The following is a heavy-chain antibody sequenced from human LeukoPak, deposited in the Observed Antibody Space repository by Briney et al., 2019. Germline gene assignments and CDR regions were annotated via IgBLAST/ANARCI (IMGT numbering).Heavy chain of an antibody. CDR3: ARLSQTPDYYGGGGYYFLGY. CDR2: MNPNTGNT. Sequence: ASVKVSCKASRYTFTSYDINWVRQAPGQGLEWMGWMNPNTGNTGYAQKFQGRGTMTRDTSINTAYLELRSLRSDDTAIYYCARLSQTPDYYGGGGYYFLGYWGQGTLVTVSS. D-gene: IGHD3-22*01. CDR1: RYTFTSYD. J-gene: IGHJ4*02. V-gene: IGHV1-8*01.